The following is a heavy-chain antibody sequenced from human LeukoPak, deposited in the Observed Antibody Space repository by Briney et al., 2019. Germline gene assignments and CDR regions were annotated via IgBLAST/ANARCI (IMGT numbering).Heavy chain of an antibody. V-gene: IGHV3-48*03. J-gene: IGHJ4*02. CDR2: ISSSGSTI. Sequence: PGGSLRLSCAASGFTFSSYEMNWVRQAPGKGLEWVSYISSSGSTIYYADSVKGRYTISRDNAKNSLYLQMNSLRAEDTAVYYCARKLNPPEMAGGYWGRGPLVTVSS. D-gene: IGHD5-24*01. CDR3: ARKLNPPEMAGGY. CDR1: GFTFSSYE.